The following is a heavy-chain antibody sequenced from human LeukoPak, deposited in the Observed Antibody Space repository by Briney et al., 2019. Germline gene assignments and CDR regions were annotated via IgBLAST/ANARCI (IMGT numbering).Heavy chain of an antibody. CDR2: IYSGGRT. D-gene: IGHD3-22*01. J-gene: IGHJ4*02. CDR1: GFTVSSND. V-gene: IGHV3-53*01. Sequence: GGSLRLSCAASGFTVSSNDMSWVRQAPGKGLEWVSVIYSGGRTIYADSVKGRFTISRDNSKNTLYLQMNSLRAEDTAVYYCAIYDSSGYYNYWGQGTLVTVSS. CDR3: AIYDSSGYYNY.